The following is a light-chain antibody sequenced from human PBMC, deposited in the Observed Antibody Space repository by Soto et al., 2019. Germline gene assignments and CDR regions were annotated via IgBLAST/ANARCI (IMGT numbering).Light chain of an antibody. J-gene: IGKJ2*01. CDR3: QQYKLWYT. V-gene: IGKV3-15*01. CDR1: QSVSSD. Sequence: EIVMTQSPATLSVSPGERATPSCRASQSVSSDLAWFQQKPGQPPRLLIYGASTRATGIPARFSGSGSGTEFTLTISSLQSEDFAVYYCQQYKLWYTFAQGTKVDIK. CDR2: GAS.